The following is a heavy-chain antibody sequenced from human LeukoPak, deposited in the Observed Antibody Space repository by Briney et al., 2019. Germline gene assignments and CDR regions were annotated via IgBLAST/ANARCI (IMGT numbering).Heavy chain of an antibody. CDR1: GFTFSAYE. J-gene: IGHJ4*02. V-gene: IGHV3-48*03. CDR3: ARGVPGDY. D-gene: IGHD1-1*01. Sequence: GGSLRLSCAASGFTFSAYEMNWVRQAPGKGLEWVAYISSSGSTTYYADSLKGRFTISRVNARNSLYLRINSLRAEDTAVYYCARGVPGDYWGQGTPVTVSS. CDR2: ISSSGSTT.